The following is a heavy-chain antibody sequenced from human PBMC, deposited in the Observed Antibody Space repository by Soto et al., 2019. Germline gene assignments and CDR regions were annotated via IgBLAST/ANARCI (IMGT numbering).Heavy chain of an antibody. J-gene: IGHJ5*02. CDR1: GGSFSGYY. V-gene: IGHV4-34*01. CDR2: INHSGVT. D-gene: IGHD4-17*01. CDR3: GRETYGDYGGYFDP. Sequence: SETLSLTCAVYGGSFSGYYWSWIRQPPGKGLEWIGEINHSGVTNYKPSLKRRVTISVDTSKNQFSLQLKSVTAADTAVYYCGRETYGDYGGYFDPWGQG.